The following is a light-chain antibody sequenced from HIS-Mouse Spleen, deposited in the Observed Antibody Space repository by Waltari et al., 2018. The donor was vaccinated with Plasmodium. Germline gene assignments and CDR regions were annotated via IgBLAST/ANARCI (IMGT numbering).Light chain of an antibody. CDR1: QGISSW. V-gene: IGKV1-12*01. CDR2: AES. J-gene: IGKJ4*01. CDR3: QQANSFPLT. Sequence: DMQLPRPPPSVSASVGEGATITCRSSQGISSWLAWYQQKPGKAPKLLIYAESSLQSGVPSRFSGSGSGTDFTLTISSLQPEDFATYYCQQANSFPLTFGGGTKVEIK.